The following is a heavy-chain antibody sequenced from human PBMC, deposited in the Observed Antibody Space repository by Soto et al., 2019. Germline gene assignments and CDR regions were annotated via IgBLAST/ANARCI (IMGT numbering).Heavy chain of an antibody. V-gene: IGHV4-39*01. D-gene: IGHD4-17*01. CDR1: GGSISSSSYY. J-gene: IGHJ3*02. Sequence: SETLSLTCSVSGGSISSSSYYWGWIRQTPGKGLEWIGSIYYSGTTYYNPSLKSRVTISVDTSKNQFSLKLSSVTAADTAVYYCARITVTKAFDIWGQGTMVTVSS. CDR3: ARITVTKAFDI. CDR2: IYYSGTT.